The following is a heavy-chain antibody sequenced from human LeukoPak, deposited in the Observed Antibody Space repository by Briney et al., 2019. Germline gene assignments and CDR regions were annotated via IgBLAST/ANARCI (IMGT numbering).Heavy chain of an antibody. D-gene: IGHD2-2*02. V-gene: IGHV1-18*01. CDR1: GYTFTSYG. CDR2: ISAYNGNT. J-gene: IGHJ6*02. Sequence: GASVKVSCKASGYTFTSYGISWVRQAPGQGLEWMGWISAYNGNTNYAQKLQGRVTMTTDTSTSTAYMELRSLRSDDTAVYYCARNGFEPLYAPYYYYYGMDVWGQGTAVTVSS. CDR3: ARNGFEPLYAPYYYYYGMDV.